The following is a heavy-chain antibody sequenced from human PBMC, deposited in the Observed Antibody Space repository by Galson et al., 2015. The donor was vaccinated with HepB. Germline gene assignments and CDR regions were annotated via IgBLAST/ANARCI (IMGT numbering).Heavy chain of an antibody. CDR2: IRSKANSYAT. CDR3: TRHRETRGITIFGVVNPFDY. CDR1: GFTFSGSA. J-gene: IGHJ4*02. D-gene: IGHD3-3*01. Sequence: SLRLSCAASGFTFSGSAMHWVRQASGKGLEWVGRIRSKANSYATAYAASVKGRFTISRDDSKNTAYLQMNSLKTEDTAVYYCTRHRETRGITIFGVVNPFDYWGQGTLVTVSS. V-gene: IGHV3-73*01.